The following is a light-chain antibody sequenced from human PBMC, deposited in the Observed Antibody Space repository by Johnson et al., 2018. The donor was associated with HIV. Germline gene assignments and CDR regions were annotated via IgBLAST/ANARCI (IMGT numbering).Light chain of an antibody. CDR3: GTWDGSLSAGAV. CDR1: SSNIGNNY. Sequence: QSLLTQPPSVSAAPGQKVTISCSGSSSNIGNNYVSWYQQLPGTAPKLLIYENTKRPSGIPDRFSGSKSGTSATLGITGLQTGDEGDYYCGTWDGSLSAGAVFVTGTKVTVL. V-gene: IGLV1-51*02. J-gene: IGLJ1*01. CDR2: ENT.